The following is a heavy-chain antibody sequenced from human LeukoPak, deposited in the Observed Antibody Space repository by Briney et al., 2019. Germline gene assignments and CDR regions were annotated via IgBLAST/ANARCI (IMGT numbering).Heavy chain of an antibody. Sequence: GGSLRLSCAASGFTFSSYAMHWVRQAPGKGLEWVTFIRNDGSNKYYADSVKGRFTISRDNSKNTLYLQMNSLRAEDTAVYYCAKSEIGNYYYDSSGYYYDDYWGRGTLVTVSS. D-gene: IGHD3-22*01. V-gene: IGHV3-30*02. CDR2: IRNDGSNK. J-gene: IGHJ4*02. CDR3: AKSEIGNYYYDSSGYYYDDY. CDR1: GFTFSSYA.